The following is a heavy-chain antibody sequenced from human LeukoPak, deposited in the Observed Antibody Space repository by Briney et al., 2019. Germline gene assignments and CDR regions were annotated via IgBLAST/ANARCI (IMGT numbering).Heavy chain of an antibody. CDR3: ARADRITIFGVVPPYAFDI. V-gene: IGHV1-46*01. J-gene: IGHJ3*02. CDR1: GYTFTSYY. Sequence: GASVKVSCKASGYTFTSYYMHWVRQAPGQGLEWMGIINPSGGSTSYAQKFQGRVTMTRDTSTSTVYVELSSLRSEDTAVYYCARADRITIFGVVPPYAFDIWGQGTMVTVSS. CDR2: INPSGGST. D-gene: IGHD3-3*01.